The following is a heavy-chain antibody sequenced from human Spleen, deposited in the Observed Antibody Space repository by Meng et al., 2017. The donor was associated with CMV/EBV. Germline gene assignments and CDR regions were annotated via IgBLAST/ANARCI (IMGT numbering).Heavy chain of an antibody. J-gene: IGHJ4*02. V-gene: IGHV6-1*01. CDR3: ARDLWGSPGEY. CDR1: ADTSSSICAA. CDR2: TYYRSTSSN. D-gene: IGHD3-16*01. Sequence: IAADTSSSICAACNWLRETRSRGLEWPGRTYYRSTSSNEYALAAKSRIISTPDTSKNQFSLQLNSVTPEDTAVYYCARDLWGSPGEYWGQGTLVTVSS.